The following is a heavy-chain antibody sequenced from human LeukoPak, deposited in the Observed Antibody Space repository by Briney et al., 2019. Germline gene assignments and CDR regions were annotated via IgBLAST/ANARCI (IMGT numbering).Heavy chain of an antibody. CDR2: IYYSGST. CDR1: GGSINSYY. Sequence: SETLSLTCTVSGGSINSYYWSWIRQPPGKGLEWIGYIYYSGSTKYNPSLKSRVTISVDTSKNQFSLKLSSVTAADTAVYYCARGAILTGENWFDPWGQGTLVTVSS. CDR3: ARGAILTGENWFDP. J-gene: IGHJ5*02. D-gene: IGHD3-9*01. V-gene: IGHV4-59*01.